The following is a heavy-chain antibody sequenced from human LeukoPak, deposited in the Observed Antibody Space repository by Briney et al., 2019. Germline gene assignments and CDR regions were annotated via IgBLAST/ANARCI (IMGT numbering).Heavy chain of an antibody. V-gene: IGHV4-31*11. J-gene: IGHJ4*02. CDR3: AREAARPPMHFDY. CDR2: IYYSGST. D-gene: IGHD6-6*01. Sequence: KPSETLSLTCAVYGGSFSGYYWSWIRQHPGKGLEWIGYIYYSGSTYYNPSLKSRVTISVDTSKNQFSLKLSSVTVADTAVYYCAREAARPPMHFDYWGQGTLVTVSS. CDR1: GGSFSGYY.